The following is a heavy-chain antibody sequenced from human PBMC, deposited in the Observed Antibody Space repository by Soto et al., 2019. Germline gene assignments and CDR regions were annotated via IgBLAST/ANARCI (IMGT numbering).Heavy chain of an antibody. CDR1: GYTFTGYY. V-gene: IGHV1-2*02. J-gene: IGHJ6*02. D-gene: IGHD2-2*02. CDR3: ARDGEYCSSTSGYRMNGPPYGMDV. Sequence: ASVKVSCKASGYTFTGYYMHWVRQAPGQGLEWMGWINPNSGGTNYAQKFQGRVTMTRDTSISTAYMELSRLRSDDTAVYYCARDGEYCSSTSGYRMNGPPYGMDVWGQGTTVTVSS. CDR2: INPNSGGT.